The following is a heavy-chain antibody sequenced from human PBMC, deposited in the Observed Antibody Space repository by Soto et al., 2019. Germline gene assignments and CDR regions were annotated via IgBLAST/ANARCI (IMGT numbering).Heavy chain of an antibody. CDR3: ARDLLWFGELPVDY. Sequence: ASVKVSCKASGYTFTSYGISWVRQAPGQGLEWMGWISAYNGNTNYAQKLQGRVTMTTDTSTSTAYMELRSLRSDDAAVYYCARDLLWFGELPVDYWGQGTLVTVSS. CDR2: ISAYNGNT. CDR1: GYTFTSYG. V-gene: IGHV1-18*01. D-gene: IGHD3-10*01. J-gene: IGHJ4*02.